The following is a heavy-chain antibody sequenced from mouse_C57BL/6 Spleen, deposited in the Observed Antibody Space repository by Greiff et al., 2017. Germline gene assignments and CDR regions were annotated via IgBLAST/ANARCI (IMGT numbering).Heavy chain of an antibody. CDR2: IRNKANGYTT. CDR1: GFTFTDYY. CDR3: ARYIRAMDY. Sequence: EVQLVESGGGLVQPGGSLSLSCAASGFTFTDYYMSWVRQPPGTALEWLGFIRNKANGYTTEYSASVKGRFTISRDNSQSILYLQMNALRAEDSATYYCARYIRAMDYWGQGTSVTVSS. V-gene: IGHV7-3*01. J-gene: IGHJ4*01.